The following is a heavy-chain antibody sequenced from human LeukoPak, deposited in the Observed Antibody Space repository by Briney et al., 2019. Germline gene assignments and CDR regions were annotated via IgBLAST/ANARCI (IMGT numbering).Heavy chain of an antibody. CDR1: GYTFTNYG. CDR3: ARESGYCSNTSCYTDY. J-gene: IGHJ4*02. V-gene: IGHV1-18*01. CDR2: VGAYSGNT. D-gene: IGHD2-2*02. Sequence: GASVKVSCKASGYTFTNYGVSWVRQAPGQGLEWMGWVGAYSGNTNYAQKFQGRVIMTTDTSTSTAYMELRSLRSDDTAVYYCARESGYCSNTSCYTDYWGQGTLVTVSS.